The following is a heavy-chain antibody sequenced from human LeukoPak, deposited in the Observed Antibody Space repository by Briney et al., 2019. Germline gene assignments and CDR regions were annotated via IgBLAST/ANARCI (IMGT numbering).Heavy chain of an antibody. CDR1: GLTFSSSW. CDR3: ARAIGKSEGY. Sequence: GGSLRLSCAVSGLTFSSSWMDWVRQAPGKGLEWVASINPDGNKKHSADSVKGRFTISRDNAENSLYLQMNSLRVEDTAFYYCARAIGKSEGYWGQGTLVTVSS. D-gene: IGHD4-23*01. J-gene: IGHJ4*02. CDR2: INPDGNKK. V-gene: IGHV3-7*01.